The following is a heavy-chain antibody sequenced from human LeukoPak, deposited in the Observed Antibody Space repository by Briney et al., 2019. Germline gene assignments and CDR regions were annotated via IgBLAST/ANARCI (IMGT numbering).Heavy chain of an antibody. V-gene: IGHV1-69*13. CDR3: ARGHGVPKTRYCGGDCPTGYDAFDI. CDR1: GGTFSSYA. Sequence: SVKVSCKASGGTFSSYAISWVRQAPGQGLGWMGGIIPIFGTANYAQKFQGRVTITADESTSTAYMELSSLRSEDTAVYYCARGHGVPKTRYCGGDCPTGYDAFDIWGQGTMVTVSS. J-gene: IGHJ3*02. CDR2: IIPIFGTA. D-gene: IGHD2-21*02.